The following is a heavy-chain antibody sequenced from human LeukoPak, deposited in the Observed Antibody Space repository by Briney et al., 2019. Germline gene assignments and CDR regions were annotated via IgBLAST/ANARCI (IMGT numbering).Heavy chain of an antibody. D-gene: IGHD3-16*01. V-gene: IGHV3-30*04. J-gene: IGHJ4*02. Sequence: PGGSLRLSCAASGFTFSSYAMHWVRQAPGKGLEWVAVISYDGSNKYYADSVKGRFTISRDNSKNTLYLQMNSLRAEDTAVYYCARDCYDYVWGTYGGGFDYWGQGTLVTVSS. CDR3: ARDCYDYVWGTYGGGFDY. CDR2: ISYDGSNK. CDR1: GFTFSSYA.